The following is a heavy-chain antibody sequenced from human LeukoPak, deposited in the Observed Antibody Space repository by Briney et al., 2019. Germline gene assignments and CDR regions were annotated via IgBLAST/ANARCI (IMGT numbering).Heavy chain of an antibody. CDR1: GYTFTSYA. J-gene: IGHJ6*03. V-gene: IGHV1-69*13. CDR3: AREATRAYCSGGSCRQPNPNYYYYYMDV. CDR2: IIPIFGTA. Sequence: ASVKVSCKASGYTFTSYAMNWVRQAPGQGLEWMGGIIPIFGTANYAQKFQGRVTITADESTSTAYMELSSLRSEDTAVYYCAREATRAYCSGGSCRQPNPNYYYYYMDVWGKGTTVTISS. D-gene: IGHD2-15*01.